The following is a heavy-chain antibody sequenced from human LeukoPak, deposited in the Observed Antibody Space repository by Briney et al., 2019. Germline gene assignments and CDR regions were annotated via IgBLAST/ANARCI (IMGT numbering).Heavy chain of an antibody. V-gene: IGHV4-39*07. J-gene: IGHJ5*02. CDR3: ARGGSGYANTWFDP. CDR1: GGSISNSNYY. Sequence: SETLSLTCTVSGGSISNSNYYWVWLRQPPGKGVEWFGSIYYTGATYHNPSLNSRVTISVDTSKNQFSLKLSSVTAADTAVYYCARGGSGYANTWFDPWGQGTLVTVSS. CDR2: IYYTGAT. D-gene: IGHD5-12*01.